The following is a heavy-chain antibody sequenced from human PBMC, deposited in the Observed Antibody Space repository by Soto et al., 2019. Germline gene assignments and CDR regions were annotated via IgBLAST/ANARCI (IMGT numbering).Heavy chain of an antibody. D-gene: IGHD1-26*01. Sequence: QVQLQESGPGLVKPSQTLSLTCTVSGGSISSGGYYWSWIRQHPGKGLEWIGYIYYSGSTYYNPSLKSRVTISVDTYKNQFSLKLSSVTAADTAVYYCARGGRGYYYYMDVWGKGTTVTVSS. CDR1: GGSISSGGYY. V-gene: IGHV4-31*03. J-gene: IGHJ6*03. CDR3: ARGGRGYYYYMDV. CDR2: IYYSGST.